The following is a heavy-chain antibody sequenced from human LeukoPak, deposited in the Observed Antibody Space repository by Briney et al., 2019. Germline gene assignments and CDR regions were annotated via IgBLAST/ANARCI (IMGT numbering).Heavy chain of an antibody. D-gene: IGHD3-10*01. CDR1: GYSISSGYY. CDR3: ARDPYYGSGN. J-gene: IGHJ4*02. CDR2: IYHSGST. V-gene: IGHV4-38-2*02. Sequence: SETLSLTCTVSGYSISSGYYWGWIRQPPGKGLEWIGEIYHSGSTNYNPSLKSRVTISVDKSKNQFSLKLSSVTAADTAVYYCARDPYYGSGNWGQGTLVTVSS.